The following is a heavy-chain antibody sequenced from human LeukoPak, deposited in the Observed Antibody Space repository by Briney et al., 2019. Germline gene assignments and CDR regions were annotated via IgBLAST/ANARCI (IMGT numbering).Heavy chain of an antibody. V-gene: IGHV3-30-3*01. CDR1: GFTFSSYA. Sequence: GGSLRLSCAASGFTFSSYAMHWVRQAPGEGLEWVAVISYDGSNKYYADSVKGRFTISRDNSKNTLYLQMNSLRAEDAAVYYCARDHRGVRDYFDYWGQGTLVTVSS. CDR3: ARDHRGVRDYFDY. D-gene: IGHD3-10*01. CDR2: ISYDGSNK. J-gene: IGHJ4*02.